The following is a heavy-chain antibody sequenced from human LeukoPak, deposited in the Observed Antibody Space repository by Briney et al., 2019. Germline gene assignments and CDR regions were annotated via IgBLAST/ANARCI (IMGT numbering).Heavy chain of an antibody. CDR2: IWYDGSNK. CDR1: GVTLSSNA. CDR3: ARGLGNYDSSGLNY. D-gene: IGHD3-22*01. J-gene: IGHJ4*02. Sequence: GRSLRLSCAASGVTLSSNAMYWDGQAPGKGLEWVTNIWYDGSNKYYADSVKGRFTISRDNSKNTLYLQMNSLRAEDTAVYYCARGLGNYDSSGLNYWGQGTRVTVSS. V-gene: IGHV3-33*01.